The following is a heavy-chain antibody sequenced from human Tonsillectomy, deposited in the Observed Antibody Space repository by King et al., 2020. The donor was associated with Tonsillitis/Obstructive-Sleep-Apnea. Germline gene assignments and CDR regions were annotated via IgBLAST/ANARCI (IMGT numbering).Heavy chain of an antibody. D-gene: IGHD2-15*01. CDR2: ISYDGSNK. CDR3: AKYKRAYCSGGSCYYDY. V-gene: IGHV3-30*18. CDR1: GFTFSSYG. J-gene: IGHJ4*02. Sequence: VQLVESGGGVVQPGRSLRLSCAASGFTFSSYGMHWVRQAPGKGLEWVAVISYDGSNKYYADSVKGRFTISRDNSKNTLYLQMNSLRAEDTAVYYCAKYKRAYCSGGSCYYDYWGQGTLVTVSS.